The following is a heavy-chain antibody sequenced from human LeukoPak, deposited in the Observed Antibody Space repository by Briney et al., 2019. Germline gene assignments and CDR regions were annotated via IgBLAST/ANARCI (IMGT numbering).Heavy chain of an antibody. V-gene: IGHV3-33*01. J-gene: IGHJ4*02. Sequence: GGSLRLSCAASGFTFSSYGMHWVRQAPGKGLEWVAVIWYDGSNKYYADSVKGRFTISRDNSKNTLYLQMNSLRAEDTAVYYCARGYNCNYETPTGYWVQGTLVTVSS. CDR3: ARGYNCNYETPTGY. CDR1: GFTFSSYG. CDR2: IWYDGSNK. D-gene: IGHD1-7*01.